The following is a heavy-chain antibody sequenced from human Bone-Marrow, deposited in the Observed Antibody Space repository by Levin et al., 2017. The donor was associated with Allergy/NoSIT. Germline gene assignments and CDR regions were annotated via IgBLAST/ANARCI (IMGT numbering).Heavy chain of an antibody. V-gene: IGHV3-23*01. CDR1: GFTFSSNA. D-gene: IGHD2-8*02. CDR2: ISAGGENT. J-gene: IGHJ4*02. Sequence: GGSLRLSCAASGFTFSSNAMTWVRQAPGKGLDWVSAISAGGENTYYADSVKGRFTISRDNSKNTLYLQMNNLRAEDTAIYYCAKERIGYCTGGVCPPVMGQFDFWGQGNLVTVSS. CDR3: AKERIGYCTGGVCPPVMGQFDF.